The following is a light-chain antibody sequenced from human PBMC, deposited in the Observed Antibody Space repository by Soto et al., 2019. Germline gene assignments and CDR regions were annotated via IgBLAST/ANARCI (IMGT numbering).Light chain of an antibody. CDR3: SSFVGGNIYV. CDR2: DVS. J-gene: IGLJ1*01. Sequence: QAVLSPPPSASGSPGEAVTISCTGTSSDVGGYDFVAWHQQHPGKAPRLMIYDVSKRPSGVPDRFSGSKSGYTASLTVSGLQAEDEADYYCSSFVGGNIYVFGTGTKVTVL. V-gene: IGLV2-8*01. CDR1: SSDVGGYDF.